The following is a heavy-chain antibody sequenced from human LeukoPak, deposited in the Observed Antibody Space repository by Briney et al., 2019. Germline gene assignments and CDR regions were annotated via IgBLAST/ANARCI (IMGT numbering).Heavy chain of an antibody. CDR1: GFTFRNFA. Sequence: PGRSLRLSCAASGFTFRNFAMHWVRQAPGKGLEWVSVIWYDGSNKYYADSVKGRFTISRDNSKNTLYLQMNGLRAEDTAVYYCAKGSFALGSGCSDWGQGTLVTASS. V-gene: IGHV3-33*03. CDR3: AKGSFALGSGCSD. D-gene: IGHD3-10*01. J-gene: IGHJ4*02. CDR2: IWYDGSNK.